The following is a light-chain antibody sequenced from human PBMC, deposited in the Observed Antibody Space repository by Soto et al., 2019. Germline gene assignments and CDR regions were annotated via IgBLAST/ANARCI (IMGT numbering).Light chain of an antibody. Sequence: QSVLTQPPSASGTPGQRVTISCSGSSSNIGSNYVYWYQQLPGTAPKVLMYRNDQRPSGVPARFSGSKSGTSASLAISGLRSEDEDDYFCAAWDDSLGGHVVFGGGTKLTVL. J-gene: IGLJ2*01. V-gene: IGLV1-47*01. CDR3: AAWDDSLGGHVV. CDR2: RND. CDR1: SSNIGSNY.